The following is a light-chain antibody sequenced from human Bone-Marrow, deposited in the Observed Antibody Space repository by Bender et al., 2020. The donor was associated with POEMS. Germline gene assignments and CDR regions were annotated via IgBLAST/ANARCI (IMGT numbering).Light chain of an antibody. CDR3: AVWDDSLNGWV. Sequence: QSDLTQPASVSGSPGQSITISCTGTNSDVGTYHLVSWYQQHPGKAPKLMIYEVNKRPSGVPDRFSGSKSDNTASLTVSGLQTEDEADYYCAVWDDSLNGWVFGGGTKLTVL. J-gene: IGLJ3*02. CDR1: NSDVGTYHL. V-gene: IGLV2-14*02. CDR2: EVN.